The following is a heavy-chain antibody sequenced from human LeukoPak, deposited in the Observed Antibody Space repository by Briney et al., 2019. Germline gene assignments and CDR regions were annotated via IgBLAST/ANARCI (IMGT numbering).Heavy chain of an antibody. D-gene: IGHD6-13*01. Sequence: PGGSLRLSCAASGFTFSSYSMNWVRQAPGKGLEWVSSISSSSSYIYYADSVKGRFTISRDNAKNSLYLQMNSLRAEDTAVYYCATGIAAASNWFDPWGQGTLVTVSS. CDR2: ISSSSSYI. V-gene: IGHV3-21*01. J-gene: IGHJ5*02. CDR1: GFTFSSYS. CDR3: ATGIAAASNWFDP.